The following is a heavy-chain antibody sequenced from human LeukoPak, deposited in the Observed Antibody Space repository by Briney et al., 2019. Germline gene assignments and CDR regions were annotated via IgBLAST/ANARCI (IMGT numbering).Heavy chain of an antibody. CDR3: ARLWEDDSSGYPLYYFDY. CDR2: IKPSGRT. V-gene: IGHV4-34*01. D-gene: IGHD3-22*01. Sequence: SETLSLTCAVYGGSFNDYYWIWIRQPPGKGLEWIGEIKPSGRTNYNPSLESRVTISVDTSKNHFSLKLSSVTAADTAVYYCARLWEDDSSGYPLYYFDYWGQGTLVTVSS. J-gene: IGHJ4*02. CDR1: GGSFNDYY.